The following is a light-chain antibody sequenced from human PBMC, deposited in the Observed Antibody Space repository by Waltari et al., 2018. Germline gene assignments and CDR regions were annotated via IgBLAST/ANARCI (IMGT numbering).Light chain of an antibody. J-gene: IGKJ1*01. CDR1: QSLLHSNGNTY. V-gene: IGKV2D-29*02. CDR3: MQTLQNPPT. Sequence: DIVMTQTPLSPPVIPGEPASMSCRSNQSLLHSNGNTYLYWYLQKPGQSPRLLIYKVSNRFSGVPDRFSASGSVTDFTLKISRVEAEDVGIYYCMQTLQNPPTFGRGTKVEIK. CDR2: KVS.